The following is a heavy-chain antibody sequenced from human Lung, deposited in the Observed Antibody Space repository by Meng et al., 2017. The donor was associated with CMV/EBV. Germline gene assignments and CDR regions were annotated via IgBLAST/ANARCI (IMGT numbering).Heavy chain of an antibody. V-gene: IGHV1-69*05. J-gene: IGHJ5*02. CDR2: IIPIFGTA. CDR1: GGTFSSYA. CDR3: ARGGSSSWSRRYNWFDP. Sequence: SEXVSXKDSGGTFSSYAISWVRQAPGQGLEWTGGIIPIFGTANYAQKFQGRVTITTDESTSTAYMELSSLRSEDTAVYYCARGGSSSWSRRYNWFDPWGQGTXVTVAS. D-gene: IGHD6-13*01.